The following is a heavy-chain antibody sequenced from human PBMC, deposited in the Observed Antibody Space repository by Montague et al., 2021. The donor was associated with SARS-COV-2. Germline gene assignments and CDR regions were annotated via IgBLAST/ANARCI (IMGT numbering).Heavy chain of an antibody. Sequence: SETLSLTCTVSGGSISSSSYYWGWIRQPPGKGLEWIGSIYYSGSTYYNPSLKSRVIISVDTSKNQFSLKLSSVTAADTAVYYCARQDDILTGYYYYGMDVWGQGTTVTVSS. D-gene: IGHD3-9*01. CDR1: GGSISSSSYY. CDR3: ARQDDILTGYYYYGMDV. CDR2: IYYSGST. V-gene: IGHV4-39*01. J-gene: IGHJ6*02.